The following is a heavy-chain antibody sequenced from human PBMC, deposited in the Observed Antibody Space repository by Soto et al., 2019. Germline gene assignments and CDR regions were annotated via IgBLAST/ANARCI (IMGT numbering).Heavy chain of an antibody. V-gene: IGHV1-46*02. Sequence: ASLKVSCQASGYTCNSYHMHWVRHAPRKGLEWMGRINPNSGSTNYAQKLQGRVTMVTDTSTSTAYMQLRTLRSDDTAVYYFSRSKYTTTWSRGLDYWGQGTLVTVSS. CDR2: INPNSGST. J-gene: IGHJ4*02. CDR3: SRSKYTTTWSRGLDY. CDR1: GYTCNSYH. D-gene: IGHD6-13*01.